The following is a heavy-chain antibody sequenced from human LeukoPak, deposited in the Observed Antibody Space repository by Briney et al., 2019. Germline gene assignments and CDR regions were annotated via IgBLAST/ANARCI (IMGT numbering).Heavy chain of an antibody. J-gene: IGHJ6*03. D-gene: IGHD1-1*01. CDR1: GGSISSYY. CDR2: IYYSGNT. V-gene: IGHV4-59*01. Sequence: SETLSLTCTVSGGSISSYYWSWVRQPPGKGLEWIGYIYYSGNTNYNPSLKSRVTISVETSKNQFSLKLSSVTAADAAVNYFARAVQLERPPPLIDYYYRDVWGKGNTVTVSS. CDR3: ARAVQLERPPPLIDYYYRDV.